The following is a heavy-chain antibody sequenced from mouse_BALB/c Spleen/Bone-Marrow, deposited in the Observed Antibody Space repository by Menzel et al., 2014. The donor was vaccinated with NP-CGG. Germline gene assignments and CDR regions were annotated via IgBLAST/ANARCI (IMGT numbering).Heavy chain of an antibody. V-gene: IGHV7-3*02. CDR3: ARDINYDIYWYFDV. D-gene: IGHD2-4*01. CDR1: GFTFTGYY. Sequence: EVKLVESGGGLAQPGGSLRLSCATSGFTFTGYYMSWVRQPPGKALEWLGFSRNKANGYTTEYSASVKGRFTISRDNSQSILYLQMNTLRAEDSATYYCARDINYDIYWYFDVWGAGTTVTVSS. J-gene: IGHJ1*01. CDR2: SRNKANGYTT.